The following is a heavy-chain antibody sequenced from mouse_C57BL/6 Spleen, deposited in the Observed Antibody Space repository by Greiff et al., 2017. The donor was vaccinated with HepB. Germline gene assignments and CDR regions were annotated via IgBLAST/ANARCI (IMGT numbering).Heavy chain of an antibody. CDR2: IDPSDSYT. CDR1: GYTFTSYW. J-gene: IGHJ4*01. V-gene: IGHV1-50*01. Sequence: VQLQQPGAELVKPGASVKLSCKASGYTFTSYWMQWVKQRPGQGLEWIGEIDPSDSYTNYNQKFKGKATLTVDTSSSTAYMQLSSLTSEDSAVYDCARSVWDGSRGYYAMDYWGQGTSVTVSS. CDR3: ARSVWDGSRGYYAMDY. D-gene: IGHD1-1*01.